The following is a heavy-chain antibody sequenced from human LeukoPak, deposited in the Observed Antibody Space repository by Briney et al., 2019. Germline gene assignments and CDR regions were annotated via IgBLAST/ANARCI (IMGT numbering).Heavy chain of an antibody. J-gene: IGHJ3*02. CDR2: IYYTGTT. V-gene: IGHV4-39*01. D-gene: IGHD6-25*01. CDR3: ARHVRRLNDAFDI. Sequence: SETLSLTCTVSGGSISTSSYYWGWIRQPPAKGLEWIGSIYYTGTTYYNLSLRSRLTISVNTSKNQFSLNLTSVTDADTAIYYCARHVRRLNDAFDIWGQGTMVTVSS. CDR1: GGSISTSSYY.